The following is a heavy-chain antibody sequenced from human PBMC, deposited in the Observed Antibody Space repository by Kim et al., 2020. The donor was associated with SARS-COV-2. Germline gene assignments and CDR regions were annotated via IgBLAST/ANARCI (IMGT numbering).Heavy chain of an antibody. V-gene: IGHV3-11*04. CDR2: ISSSGSTI. J-gene: IGHJ3*02. D-gene: IGHD6-13*01. Sequence: GGSLRLSCAASGFTFSDYYMSWIRQAPGKGLEWVSYISSSGSTIYYADSVKGRFTISRDNAKNSLYLQINSLRAEDTAVYYCARSRGGSRHDAFDIWGQGTMVTVSS. CDR3: ARSRGGSRHDAFDI. CDR1: GFTFSDYY.